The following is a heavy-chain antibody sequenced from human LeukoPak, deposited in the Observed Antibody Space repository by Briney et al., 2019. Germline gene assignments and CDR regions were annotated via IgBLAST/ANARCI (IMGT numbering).Heavy chain of an antibody. D-gene: IGHD6-13*01. J-gene: IGHJ5*02. CDR2: ISWNSGSI. V-gene: IGHV3-9*01. CDR1: GFTFGDYA. CDR3: AKEGIAAAGSLVTWFDP. Sequence: GRSLRLSCTASGFTFGDYAMSWVRQAPGKGLEWVSGISWNSGSIGYADSVKGRFTISRDNAKNSLYLQMNSLRAEDTALYYCAKEGIAAAGSLVTWFDPWGQGTLVTVSS.